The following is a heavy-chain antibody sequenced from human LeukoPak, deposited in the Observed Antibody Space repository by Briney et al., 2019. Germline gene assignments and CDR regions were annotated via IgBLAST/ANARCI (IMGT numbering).Heavy chain of an antibody. D-gene: IGHD3-9*01. CDR1: GGTFSSYA. CDR2: IIPIFGTA. J-gene: IGHJ6*02. V-gene: IGHV1-69*13. Sequence: SVKVSCKASGGTFSSYAISWVRQAPGQGLEWMGGIIPIFGTANYAQKFQGRVTITADESTSTAYMELSSLRSEDTAVYYCARGTIPDILTGIGYYGMDVWGQGTLVTVSS. CDR3: ARGTIPDILTGIGYYGMDV.